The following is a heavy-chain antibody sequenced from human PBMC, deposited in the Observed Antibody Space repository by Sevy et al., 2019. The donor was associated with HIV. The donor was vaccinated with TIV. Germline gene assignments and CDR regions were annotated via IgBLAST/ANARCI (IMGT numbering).Heavy chain of an antibody. Sequence: SQTLSLTCTVSGGSISGSTNYWGWIRQSPGKGLEWIGSLYYGGSTYLNPSLKSRVTTSVDTSKTQFSLKLNSVTAAATAVYYCVRHLTNYLYWYFDLWGRGALVTVSS. D-gene: IGHD2-8*01. CDR3: VRHLTNYLYWYFDL. J-gene: IGHJ2*01. CDR1: GGSISGSTNY. CDR2: LYYGGST. V-gene: IGHV4-39*01.